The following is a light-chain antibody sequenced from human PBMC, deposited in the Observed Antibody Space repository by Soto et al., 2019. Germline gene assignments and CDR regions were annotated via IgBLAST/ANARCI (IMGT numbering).Light chain of an antibody. CDR1: SSDVGGYHY. J-gene: IGLJ2*01. V-gene: IGLV2-23*02. CDR3: CSYAGSSTFVV. CDR2: EVS. Sequence: QSALTQPASVSGSPGQSITISCTGTSSDVGGYHYVSWYQQHPGKAPKLMIYEVSDRPSGVSNRFSGSKSGNTASLTISGLQAEDEADYYSCSYAGSSTFVVFGGGTKLTVL.